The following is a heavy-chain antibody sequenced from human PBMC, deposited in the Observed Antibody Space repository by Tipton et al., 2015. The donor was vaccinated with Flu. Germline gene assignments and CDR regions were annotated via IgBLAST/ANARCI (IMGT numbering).Heavy chain of an antibody. D-gene: IGHD6-25*01. CDR2: IYSGGST. J-gene: IGHJ6*02. Sequence: QLVQSGGGLIQRGGSLRLSCVVSGFTVSSNYMTWVRQAPGKGLEWVSVIYSGGSTKYADSVKGRFTISRDNSKNTLYLQMNSLRAEDTAVYYCVRVTPAAQTYGMDVWGQGTTVTVSS. CDR1: GFTVSSNY. V-gene: IGHV3-53*01. CDR3: VRVTPAAQTYGMDV.